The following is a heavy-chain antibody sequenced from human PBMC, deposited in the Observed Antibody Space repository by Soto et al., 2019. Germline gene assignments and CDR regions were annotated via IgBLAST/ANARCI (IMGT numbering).Heavy chain of an antibody. Sequence: QVQLVESGGGVVQPGRSLRLSCTASGFTFSSCVMHWVRQAPDKGLEWVAVIWSDGSNKNYADSVKGRFTISRDNSKNTLFLQMNSLRAEDTAVYYCARVGRSTSGYDWGINSLDYWGQGTQVTVSS. CDR3: ARVGRSTSGYDWGINSLDY. CDR1: GFTFSSCV. CDR2: IWSDGSNK. J-gene: IGHJ4*02. D-gene: IGHD5-12*01. V-gene: IGHV3-33*01.